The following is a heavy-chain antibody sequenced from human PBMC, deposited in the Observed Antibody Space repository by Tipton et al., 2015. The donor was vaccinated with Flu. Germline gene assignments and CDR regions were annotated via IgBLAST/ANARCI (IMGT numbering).Heavy chain of an antibody. CDR2: IYYTGNT. D-gene: IGHD3-3*01. J-gene: IGHJ4*02. Sequence: TLSLTCTVSGGSTSSYYWSWIRQPPGKGLEWIGYIYYTGNTNYNPSLRSRVTISQDTSKNQFSLRMRSVSAADTAVYYCARDKGTPSGYDYWGQGALATVSS. V-gene: IGHV4-59*12. CDR3: ARDKGTPSGYDY. CDR1: GGSTSSYY.